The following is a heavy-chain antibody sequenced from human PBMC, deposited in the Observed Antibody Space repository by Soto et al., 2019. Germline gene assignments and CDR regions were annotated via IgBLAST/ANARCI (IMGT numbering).Heavy chain of an antibody. J-gene: IGHJ5*02. V-gene: IGHV3-23*01. Sequence: PGGSLRLSCAASGFTFSNYAMSWVRQAPGKGLEWVSSIGGGGDDTYYADSVRGRFTISRDNSKDTLYLQMHSLRSEDTAIYYFARISRYCSGGDCNAWGQGTQVTVSS. CDR2: IGGGGDDT. CDR3: ARISRYCSGGDCNA. D-gene: IGHD2-15*01. CDR1: GFTFSNYA.